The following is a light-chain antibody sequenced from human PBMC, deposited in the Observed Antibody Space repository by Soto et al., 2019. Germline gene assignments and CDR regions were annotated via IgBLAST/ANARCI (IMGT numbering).Light chain of an antibody. CDR2: GAS. CDR1: QDIDSY. V-gene: IGKV1-39*01. J-gene: IGKJ2*01. Sequence: DIQMTQSPSSLSASVGDRVTITCRANQDIDSYLNWYQQKPGKAPNLLIYGASSLHSGVPSRFSGSGSGTDFTLTISSLQPEDFATYYCQQSYSSPPYTFGQGTKLEI. CDR3: QQSYSSPPYT.